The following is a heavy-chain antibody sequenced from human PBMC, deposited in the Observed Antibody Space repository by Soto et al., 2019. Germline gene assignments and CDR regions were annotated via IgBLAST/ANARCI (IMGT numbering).Heavy chain of an antibody. V-gene: IGHV4-4*07. CDR1: GGSINTFY. Sequence: SEPLSLTCTVSGGSINTFYWSWVRQPAEQAMEWIGRIFSSGSTSFNPSLESRVAMSVDTSKNHFSLNLSSVTAADMAVYYCAREGSYSAYNFAHGIQLWSFDFWGQGALVTVSS. D-gene: IGHD5-12*01. CDR3: AREGSYSAYNFAHGIQLWSFDF. J-gene: IGHJ4*02. CDR2: IFSSGST.